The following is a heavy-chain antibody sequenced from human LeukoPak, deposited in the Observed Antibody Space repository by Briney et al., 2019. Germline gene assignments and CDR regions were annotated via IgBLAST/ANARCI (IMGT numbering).Heavy chain of an antibody. J-gene: IGHJ4*02. CDR2: IYYSGST. Sequence: SETLSLTCTVSGGSISSSSYYWGWIRQPPGKGLEWIGSIYYSGSTYYNPSLKCRVTISVDTSKNQFSLKLSSVTAADTAVYYCARKGDSIAARPFDYWGQGTLVTVSS. V-gene: IGHV4-39*01. CDR3: ARKGDSIAARPFDY. CDR1: GGSISSSSYY. D-gene: IGHD6-6*01.